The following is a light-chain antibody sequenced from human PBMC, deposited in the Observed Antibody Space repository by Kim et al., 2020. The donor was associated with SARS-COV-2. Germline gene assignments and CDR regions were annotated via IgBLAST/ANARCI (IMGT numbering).Light chain of an antibody. J-gene: IGLJ3*02. CDR1: KLGDKY. Sequence: SYELTQPPSVSVSPGQTASITRSGDKLGDKYACWYQQKPGQSPLLVIYQDSKRPSGIPERFSGSNSGNTATLTISGTQAMDEADYYCQAWDSSTWVFGGGTQLTVL. V-gene: IGLV3-1*01. CDR2: QDS. CDR3: QAWDSSTWV.